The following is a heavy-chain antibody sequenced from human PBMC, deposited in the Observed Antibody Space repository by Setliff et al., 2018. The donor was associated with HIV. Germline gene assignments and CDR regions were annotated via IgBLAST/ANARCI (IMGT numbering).Heavy chain of an antibody. J-gene: IGHJ4*02. CDR3: ARGLSGGYCSGGSCYPFDL. V-gene: IGHV3-21*01. D-gene: IGHD2-15*01. Sequence: GGSLRLSCAASGFSFGSHSMHWVRQAPGKGLEWIASINSGSNYIYYIDSVKGRFTISRDNAKKSLYLQMSSLRAEDAAVYYCARGLSGGYCSGGSCYPFDLGGQGAQDAVSS. CDR2: INSGSNYI. CDR1: GFSFGSHS.